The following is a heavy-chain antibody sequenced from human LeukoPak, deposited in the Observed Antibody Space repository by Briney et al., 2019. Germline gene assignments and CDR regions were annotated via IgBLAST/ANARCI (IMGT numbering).Heavy chain of an antibody. Sequence: GGSLRLSCAASGFTFSSYEMNWVRQAPGKGLEWVSYISSSGSTIYYADSVKGRFTISRDNSKNTLYLHMDRLRSEDTAVYYCAKDVRSYATMGDLSDPQPAEYFLFYYMDVWGKGTTVTISS. CDR3: AKDVRSYATMGDLSDPQPAEYFLFYYMDV. D-gene: IGHD3-16*02. J-gene: IGHJ6*03. V-gene: IGHV3-48*03. CDR1: GFTFSSYE. CDR2: ISSSGSTI.